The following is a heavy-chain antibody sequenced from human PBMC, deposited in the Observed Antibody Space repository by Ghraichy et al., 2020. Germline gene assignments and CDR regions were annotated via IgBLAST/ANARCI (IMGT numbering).Heavy chain of an antibody. CDR2: IYYSGST. CDR1: GGSISSYY. CDR3: ARGDYVWGSYRPFDY. D-gene: IGHD3-16*02. J-gene: IGHJ4*02. V-gene: IGHV4-59*01. Sequence: ESLNISCTVSGGSISSYYWSWIRQPPGKGLEWIGYIYYSGSTNYNPSLKSRVTISVDTSKNQFSLKLSSVTAADTAVYYCARGDYVWGSYRPFDYWGQGTLVTVSS.